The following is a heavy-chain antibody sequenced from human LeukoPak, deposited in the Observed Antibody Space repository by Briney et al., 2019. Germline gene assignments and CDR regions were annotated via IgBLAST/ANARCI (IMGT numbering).Heavy chain of an antibody. V-gene: IGHV1-69*13. CDR2: IIPIFGTA. D-gene: IGHD2-21*02. CDR3: ARDLTRPLNDYGDY. Sequence: SVKVSCKASGGTFSSYAISWVRQAPGQGLEWMGGIIPIFGTANYAQKFQGRVTITADGSTSTAYMELSSLRSEDTAGYYCARDLTRPLNDYGDYWGQGTLVTVSS. CDR1: GGTFSSYA. J-gene: IGHJ4*02.